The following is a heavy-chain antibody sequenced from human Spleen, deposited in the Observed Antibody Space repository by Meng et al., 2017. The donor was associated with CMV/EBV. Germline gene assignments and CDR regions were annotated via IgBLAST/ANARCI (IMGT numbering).Heavy chain of an antibody. Sequence: ACTASGFTFSSYAMQWVRQAPGKGLEWVAIILFDGSEKYYADSVKGRFTISRDNFKNTLYLQMNSLRAEDTAVYYCAREFPPQQYWGQGTLVTVSS. CDR3: AREFPPQQY. CDR1: GFTFSSYA. D-gene: IGHD1-1*01. J-gene: IGHJ4*02. CDR2: ILFDGSEK. V-gene: IGHV3-30*04.